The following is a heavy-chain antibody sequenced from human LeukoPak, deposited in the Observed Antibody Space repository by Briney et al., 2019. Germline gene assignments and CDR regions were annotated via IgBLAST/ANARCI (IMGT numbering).Heavy chain of an antibody. Sequence: GGSLRLSCAASGFTFSSYGMHWVRQAPGKGLERVAVISYDGSNKYYADSVKGRFTISRDNSKNTLYLQMNSLRAEDTAVYYCAKSPPRHSSRGWGDYWGQGTLVTVSS. CDR2: ISYDGSNK. D-gene: IGHD1-14*01. V-gene: IGHV3-30*18. CDR3: AKSPPRHSSRGWGDY. CDR1: GFTFSSYG. J-gene: IGHJ4*02.